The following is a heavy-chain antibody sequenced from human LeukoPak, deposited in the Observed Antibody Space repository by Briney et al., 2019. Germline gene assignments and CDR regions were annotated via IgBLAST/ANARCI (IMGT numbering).Heavy chain of an antibody. D-gene: IGHD3-16*01. CDR1: GGSFSGYY. CDR3: ARGPRLLISRYYYYTDV. Sequence: PSETLSLTCAVYGGSFSGYYWSWIRQPPGKGLEWIGEINHSGSTNYNPSLKSRVTISVDTSKNQFSLKLSSVTAADTAVYYCARGPRLLISRYYYYTDVWGKGTTVTVSS. J-gene: IGHJ6*03. CDR2: INHSGST. V-gene: IGHV4-34*01.